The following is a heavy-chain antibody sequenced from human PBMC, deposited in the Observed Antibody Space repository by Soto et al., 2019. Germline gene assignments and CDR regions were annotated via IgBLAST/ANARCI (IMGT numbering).Heavy chain of an antibody. J-gene: IGHJ6*02. D-gene: IGHD3-10*01. CDR3: AKGTITMVRGVMGGMDV. Sequence: SVKVSCKASGVTFSSYAISWVRQAPVQGLEWMGWIIPIFGTANYAQKFQGRVTITADESTSTAYMELSSLRSEDTAVYYCAKGTITMVRGVMGGMDVWGQGITVIVSS. CDR2: IIPIFGTA. CDR1: GVTFSSYA. V-gene: IGHV1-69*13.